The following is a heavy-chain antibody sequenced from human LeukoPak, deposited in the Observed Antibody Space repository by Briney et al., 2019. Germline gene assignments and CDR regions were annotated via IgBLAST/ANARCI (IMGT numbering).Heavy chain of an antibody. V-gene: IGHV3-53*01. J-gene: IGHJ4*02. Sequence: GGSLRLSCAASGVSVSNSYMSWVRQAPGKGLEWISVDYRGDSTYYADSVKGRFTISRDNFKNTVYLQMNNMRAEDTAVYYCARVGASVAGPFDYWGQGTLVPVSS. D-gene: IGHD6-19*01. CDR3: ARVGASVAGPFDY. CDR2: DYRGDST. CDR1: GVSVSNSY.